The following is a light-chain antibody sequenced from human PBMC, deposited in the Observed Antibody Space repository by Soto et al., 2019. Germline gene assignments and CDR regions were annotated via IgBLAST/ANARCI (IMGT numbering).Light chain of an antibody. Sequence: EIVMTQSPATLSVSPGERATFSCRASQSVSSNFLAWYQQKPGQAPRLLIYGASNRATGIPDRFSGSGSGTDFTLTISRLEPEDFAMYYCLHHGSSLWTFGQVTKVDI. J-gene: IGKJ1*01. CDR1: QSVSSNF. V-gene: IGKV3-20*01. CDR3: LHHGSSLWT. CDR2: GAS.